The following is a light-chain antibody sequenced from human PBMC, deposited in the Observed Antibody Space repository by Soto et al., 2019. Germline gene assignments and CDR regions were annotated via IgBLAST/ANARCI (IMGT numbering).Light chain of an antibody. Sequence: QAVVTQEPSLTVSPGGTVSLTCGSSTGAVTSGHFPYWFQQKPGQAPRTLIYDISNKHSWTPARFSGSLLGDKAALTLSGAQPEDEADYYCLISSGGARVFGGGTKVTVL. V-gene: IGLV7-46*01. CDR2: DIS. CDR1: TGAVTSGHF. CDR3: LISSGGARV. J-gene: IGLJ3*02.